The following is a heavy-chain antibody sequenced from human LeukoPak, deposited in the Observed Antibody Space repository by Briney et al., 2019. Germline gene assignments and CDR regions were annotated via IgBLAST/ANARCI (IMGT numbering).Heavy chain of an antibody. CDR1: GFTFSGSA. V-gene: IGHV3-73*01. J-gene: IGHJ4*02. CDR2: IRSKANSYAT. Sequence: GGSLRLSCAASGFTFSGSAMQWVRRASGKGLEWVGRIRSKANSYATAYAASVKGRFTISRDDSKNTAYLQMNSLKTEDTAVYYCTRHAVGATQPHDYWGQGTLVTVSS. D-gene: IGHD1-26*01. CDR3: TRHAVGATQPHDY.